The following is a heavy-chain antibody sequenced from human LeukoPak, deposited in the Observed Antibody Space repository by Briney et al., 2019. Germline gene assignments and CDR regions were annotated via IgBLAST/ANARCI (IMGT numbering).Heavy chain of an antibody. J-gene: IGHJ6*02. CDR2: ISYDGSNK. CDR1: GFTFSSYG. V-gene: IGHV3-30*18. CDR3: AESVDSSGYYYYYYYGMDV. D-gene: IGHD3-22*01. Sequence: GGSLRLSCAASGFTFSSYGMHWVRQAPGKGLEWVAVISYDGSNKYYADSVKGRFTISRDNSKNTLYLQMNSLRAEDTAVYYCAESVDSSGYYYYYYYGMDVWGQGTTVTVSS.